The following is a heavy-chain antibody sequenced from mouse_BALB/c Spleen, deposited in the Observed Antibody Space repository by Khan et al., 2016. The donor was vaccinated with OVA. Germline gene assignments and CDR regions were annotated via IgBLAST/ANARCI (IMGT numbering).Heavy chain of an antibody. V-gene: IGHV2-6-4*01. CDR2: IWGDGST. CDR1: GFSLSRFT. D-gene: IGHD3-1*01. CDR3: ARNSALTYALDY. Sequence: QVQLQQSGPGLVAPSQSLSITCTVSGFSLSRFTVHWVRRPPGKGLEWLGMIWGDGSTDYNSALKSRLSISKDKSKSQVFLKMNSLQTTDTAMYYCARNSALTYALDYWGQGTSVTVSS. J-gene: IGHJ4*01.